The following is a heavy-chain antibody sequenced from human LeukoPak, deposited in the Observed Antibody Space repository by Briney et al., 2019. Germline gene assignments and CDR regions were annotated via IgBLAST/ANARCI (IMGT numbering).Heavy chain of an antibody. V-gene: IGHV3-48*03. CDR3: ATSLYSGTKLDY. CDR2: IGPTSRPT. J-gene: IGHJ4*02. D-gene: IGHD1-26*01. Sequence: TGGSLRLSCAASGFTFSGYEMNWVRQAPGKGLEWVSYIGPTSRPTFYADSVKGRFTISRDRAKNTLYLQMNGLRADDTAVYYCATSLYSGTKLDYWGQGTLVTVSS. CDR1: GFTFSGYE.